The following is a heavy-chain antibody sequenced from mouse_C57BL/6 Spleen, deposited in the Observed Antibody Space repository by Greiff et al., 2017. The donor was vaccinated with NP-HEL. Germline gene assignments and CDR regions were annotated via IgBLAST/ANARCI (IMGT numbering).Heavy chain of an antibody. D-gene: IGHD2-4*01. CDR3: ARGGLPGAMDY. CDR1: GFTFSDYG. CDR2: ISSGSSTI. V-gene: IGHV5-17*01. Sequence: EVQGVESGGGLVKPGGSLKLSCAASGFTFSDYGMHWVRQAPEKGLEWVAYISSGSSTIYYADTVKGRFTISRDIAKNTLFLQMTSLRSEDTAMYYCARGGLPGAMDYWGQGTSVTVSS. J-gene: IGHJ4*01.